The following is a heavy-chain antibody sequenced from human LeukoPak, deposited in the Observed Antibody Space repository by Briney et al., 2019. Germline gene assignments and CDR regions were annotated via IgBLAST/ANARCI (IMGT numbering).Heavy chain of an antibody. CDR3: ATGRGTPLGF. V-gene: IGHV3-74*01. CDR2: ISTDGSNT. J-gene: IGHJ4*02. D-gene: IGHD1-26*01. Sequence: GGSLRLSCAASGIAFSTYWMHWVRQAPGKGLVWISRISTDGSNTFYADSVKGRFIVSRDNAENTLYLQTDNLRAEDTAMYYCATGRGTPLGFWGQGALVTVSS. CDR1: GIAFSTYW.